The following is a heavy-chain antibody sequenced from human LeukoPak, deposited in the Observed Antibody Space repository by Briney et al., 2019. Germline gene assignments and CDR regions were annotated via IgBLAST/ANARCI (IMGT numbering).Heavy chain of an antibody. J-gene: IGHJ4*02. D-gene: IGHD5-12*01. V-gene: IGHV3-23*01. Sequence: SGGSLRLSCAASGFTFSSYAMSWVRQAPGKGLEWVSAISGSGGSTYYADSVKGRFTISRDNAKNSLYLQMNSLRAEDTAVYYCASDGYSGYDFDSISHYYFDYWGQGTLVTVSS. CDR2: ISGSGGST. CDR1: GFTFSSYA. CDR3: ASDGYSGYDFDSISHYYFDY.